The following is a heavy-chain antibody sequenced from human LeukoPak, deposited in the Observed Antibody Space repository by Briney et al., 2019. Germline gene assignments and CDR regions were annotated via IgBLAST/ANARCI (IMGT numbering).Heavy chain of an antibody. D-gene: IGHD3-9*01. V-gene: IGHV3-7*03. CDR1: GFTFSSYW. Sequence: GGSLRLSCAAPGFTFSSYWMSWVRQAPGKGLEWVANIKQDGSEKYYVDSVKGRFTISRDNAKNSLYLQMNSLRAEDTAVYYCARDRDILTGYDNNWFDPWGQGTLVTVSS. CDR3: ARDRDILTGYDNNWFDP. CDR2: IKQDGSEK. J-gene: IGHJ5*02.